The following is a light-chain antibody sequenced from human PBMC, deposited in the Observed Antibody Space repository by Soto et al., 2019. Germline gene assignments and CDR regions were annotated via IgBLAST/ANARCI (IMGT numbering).Light chain of an antibody. J-gene: IGKJ5*01. V-gene: IGKV1-5*01. CDR3: QQYNSYSVT. Sequence: DIQMNQSPSTLSASVGDRVTITCRASQSISSWLAWYQQKPGKAPKLLIYDASSLESGVPSRFSGSGSGTEFTLTISSLQPDDFATYYCQQYNSYSVTFAQVGRLEVK. CDR2: DAS. CDR1: QSISSW.